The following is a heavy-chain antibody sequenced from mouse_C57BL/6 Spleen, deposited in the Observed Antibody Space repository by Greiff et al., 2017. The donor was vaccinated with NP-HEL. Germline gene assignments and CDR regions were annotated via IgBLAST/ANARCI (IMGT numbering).Heavy chain of an antibody. CDR1: GFTFSSYA. Sequence: EVQGVESGGGLVKPGGSLKLSCAASGFTFSSYAMSWVRQTPETRLAWVAPISDGGRYPSYPDPVQGRFTISSDNAKNNLYLQMSHLKSEDTAMYYGARDRGYDYDDAYYAMDYWGQGTSVTVSS. V-gene: IGHV5-4*01. J-gene: IGHJ4*01. CDR3: ARDRGYDYDDAYYAMDY. D-gene: IGHD2-4*01. CDR2: ISDGGRYP.